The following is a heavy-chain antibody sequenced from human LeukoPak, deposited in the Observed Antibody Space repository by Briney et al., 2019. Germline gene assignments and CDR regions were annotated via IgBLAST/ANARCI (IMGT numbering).Heavy chain of an antibody. CDR3: AKDPNGDYIGAFDI. D-gene: IGHD4-17*01. J-gene: IGHJ3*02. CDR2: SGSGA. Sequence: GGSLRLSCTTPKFNFHNYGLTWVRQAPGKELEWVSSSGSGAQYAASVQGRFTISRGNSKNTLYLQMNSLRAEDTAVYYCAKDPNGDYIGAFDIWGQGTMVTVSS. V-gene: IGHV3-23*01. CDR1: KFNFHNYG.